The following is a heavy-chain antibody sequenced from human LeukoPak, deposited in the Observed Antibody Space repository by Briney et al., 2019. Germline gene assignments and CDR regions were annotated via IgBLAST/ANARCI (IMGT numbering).Heavy chain of an antibody. V-gene: IGHV3-23*01. D-gene: IGHD6-19*01. J-gene: IGHJ4*02. CDR3: AKDLSMAVTGSPFDY. CDR1: GFTFSSFA. Sequence: GGSLRLSCAASGFTFSSFAMSWVRRAPGKGLERVSTISGSSTSTYYADSVPGRFTVSRDNSKSTLFLQMNSLRAEDTAIYYCAKDLSMAVTGSPFDYWGQGTLVTVSS. CDR2: ISGSSTST.